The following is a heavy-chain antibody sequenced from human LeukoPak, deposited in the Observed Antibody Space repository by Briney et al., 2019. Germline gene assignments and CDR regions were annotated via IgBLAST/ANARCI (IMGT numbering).Heavy chain of an antibody. CDR3: ASGSEYSSSDFDY. V-gene: IGHV4-59*08. J-gene: IGHJ4*02. Sequence: SETLSLTCTVSGGSISSYCWSWIRQPPGKGLEGIGYIYYSGSTNYNPSLKSRVTISVDTSKNQFSLKLSSVTAADTAVYYCASGSEYSSSDFDYWGQGTLVTVSS. D-gene: IGHD6-6*01. CDR2: IYYSGST. CDR1: GGSISSYC.